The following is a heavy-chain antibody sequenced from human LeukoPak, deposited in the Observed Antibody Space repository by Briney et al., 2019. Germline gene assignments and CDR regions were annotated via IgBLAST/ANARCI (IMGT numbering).Heavy chain of an antibody. D-gene: IGHD2-2*01. CDR3: AKGYCSSTSCYPFDY. CDR1: GFTFDDYA. CDR2: ISWNSGSI. Sequence: GGSLRLSCAASGFTFDDYAMHWVRQALGKGLEWVSGISWNSGSIGYADSVKGRFTISRDNAKNSLYLQMNSLRAEDMALYYCAKGYCSSTSCYPFDYWGQGTLVTVSS. J-gene: IGHJ4*02. V-gene: IGHV3-9*03.